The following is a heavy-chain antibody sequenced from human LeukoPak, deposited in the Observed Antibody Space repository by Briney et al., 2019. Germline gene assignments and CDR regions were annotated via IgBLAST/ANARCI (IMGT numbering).Heavy chain of an antibody. D-gene: IGHD2-21*01. CDR1: GYTFTSYG. V-gene: IGHV1-18*01. CDR2: ISAYNGNR. J-gene: IGHJ6*02. CDR3: ARVDSDYYYGMDV. Sequence: ASVKVSCKASGYTFTSYGISWVRQAPGQGLEWMGWISAYNGNRNYAQKFQGRVTMTRDTSTSTVYMGLSSLRSEDTAVYYCARVDSDYYYGMDVWGQGTTVTVSS.